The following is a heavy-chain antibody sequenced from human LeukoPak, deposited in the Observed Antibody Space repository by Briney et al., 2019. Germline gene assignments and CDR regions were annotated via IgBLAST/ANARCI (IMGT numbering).Heavy chain of an antibody. Sequence: ASVKVSCKASGYTFTSYGISWVRQAPGRGLEWMGWISAYNGNTNYAQKLQGRVTMTTDTSTSTAYMELRSLRSDDTAVYYCARDAGYDYVWGSYRSDYWGQGTLVTVSS. D-gene: IGHD3-16*02. CDR3: ARDAGYDYVWGSYRSDY. J-gene: IGHJ4*02. CDR1: GYTFTSYG. V-gene: IGHV1-18*01. CDR2: ISAYNGNT.